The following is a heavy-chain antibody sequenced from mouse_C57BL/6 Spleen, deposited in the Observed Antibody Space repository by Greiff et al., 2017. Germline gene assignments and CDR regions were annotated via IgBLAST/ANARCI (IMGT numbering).Heavy chain of an antibody. V-gene: IGHV1-76*01. Sequence: QVQLQQSGAELVRPGASVKLSCKASGYTFTDYYINWVKQRPGPGLEWIARIYPGSGNTYYNEKFKGQATLTAEKSSSTAYMQLSSLTSEDSAVYFCARGNSNYAMDYWGQGTSVTVSS. D-gene: IGHD2-5*01. CDR3: ARGNSNYAMDY. CDR2: IYPGSGNT. J-gene: IGHJ4*01. CDR1: GYTFTDYY.